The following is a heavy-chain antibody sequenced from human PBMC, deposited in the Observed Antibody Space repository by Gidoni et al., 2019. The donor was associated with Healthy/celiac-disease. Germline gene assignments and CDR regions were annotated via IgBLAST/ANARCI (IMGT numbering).Heavy chain of an antibody. J-gene: IGHJ4*02. CDR3: ARGVTTAAVDY. D-gene: IGHD4-4*01. CDR1: GAPISSGGYS. CDR2: IYHSGST. Sequence: QLQLQESGSGLVKPAQTQSLTCAVSGAPISSGGYSWSWLRQPPGKGLELIGYIYHSGSTYYNPSIKSRVTISVDRSKNQFSLKLSSVTAADTAVYYCARGVTTAAVDYWGQGTLVTVSS. V-gene: IGHV4-30-2*01.